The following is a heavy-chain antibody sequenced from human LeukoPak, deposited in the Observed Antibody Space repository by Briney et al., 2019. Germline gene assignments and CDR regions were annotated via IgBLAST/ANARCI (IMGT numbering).Heavy chain of an antibody. CDR1: GGSLSGYY. CDR3: ARVPYSSGGSCNYYYYYGMDV. J-gene: IGHJ6*02. Sequence: PSETLSLTCAVHGGSLSGYYWSWIRQPPGKGLEWIGEINHSGSTNYNPSLKSRVTISVDTSKNQFSLKLSSVTAADTAVYYCARVPYSSGGSCNYYYYYGMDVWGQGTTVTVSS. D-gene: IGHD2-15*01. V-gene: IGHV4-34*01. CDR2: INHSGST.